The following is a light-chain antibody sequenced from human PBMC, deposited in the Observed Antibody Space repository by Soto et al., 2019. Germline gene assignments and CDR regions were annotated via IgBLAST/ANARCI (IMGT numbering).Light chain of an antibody. CDR3: SSYAGSNNPVI. CDR2: EVS. V-gene: IGLV2-8*01. Sequence: QSALTQPPSASGSPGQSVTISCTGTSSDVGGYNYVSWYQQHPGKAPKFLIFEVSRRPSGVPDRFSGSKSGNTASLTVSGLQADDEGDYYCSSYAGSNNPVIFCGGTKLTVL. J-gene: IGLJ2*01. CDR1: SSDVGGYNY.